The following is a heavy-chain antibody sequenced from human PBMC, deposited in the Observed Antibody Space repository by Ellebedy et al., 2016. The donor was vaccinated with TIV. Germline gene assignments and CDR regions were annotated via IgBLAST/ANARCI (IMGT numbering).Heavy chain of an antibody. D-gene: IGHD3-10*01. J-gene: IGHJ6*02. Sequence: SETLSLTXAVYGGSFSGYYWSWIRQPPGKGLEWIGEINHSGSTNYNPSLKSRVTISVDTSKNQFSLKLSSVTAADTAVYYCARERRYGSPYYYYGMDVWGQGTTVTVSS. CDR2: INHSGST. CDR1: GGSFSGYY. CDR3: ARERRYGSPYYYYGMDV. V-gene: IGHV4-34*01.